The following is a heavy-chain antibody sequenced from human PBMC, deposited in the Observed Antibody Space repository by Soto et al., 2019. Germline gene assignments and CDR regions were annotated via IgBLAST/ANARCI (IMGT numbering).Heavy chain of an antibody. V-gene: IGHV4-39*01. CDR1: GGSITSSSSF. D-gene: IGHD6-19*01. CDR3: ARGITVAGKGDY. J-gene: IGHJ4*02. Sequence: QLQLQESGPGLVKPSETLSLTCTVSGGSITSSSSFWGWVRQPPGKGLEWIGTFSYSGGTYYNPSLKSRVTISVDTSKNQFSLKVISVTAADTAVYYCARGITVAGKGDYWGQGTLVTVSS. CDR2: FSYSGGT.